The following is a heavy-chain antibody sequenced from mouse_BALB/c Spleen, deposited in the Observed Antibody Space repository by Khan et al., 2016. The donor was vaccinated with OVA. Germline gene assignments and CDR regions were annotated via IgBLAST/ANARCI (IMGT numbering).Heavy chain of an antibody. J-gene: IGHJ4*01. CDR3: ARKNYYGYAMDY. CDR1: AYSITIGYA. V-gene: IGHV3-2*02. CDR2: ISYSVST. D-gene: IGHD1-1*01. Sequence: GPGLVKPSQSLSLTCPVIAYSITIGYAWNWIRQFPGNKLEWMGYISYSVSTSYNPSLRSRISITRDTSKNQFFLQLNSVTTEDTAKYYCARKNYYGYAMDYWGQGTSVTVSS.